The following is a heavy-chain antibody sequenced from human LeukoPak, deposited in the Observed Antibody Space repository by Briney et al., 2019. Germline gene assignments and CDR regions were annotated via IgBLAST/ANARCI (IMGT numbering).Heavy chain of an antibody. V-gene: IGHV1-69*04. D-gene: IGHD6-13*01. CDR1: GGTFSSYA. J-gene: IGHJ4*02. CDR2: IIPILGMA. CDR3: AREGQLVPFDY. Sequence: GSSVKVSCKASGGTFSSYAISWVRQAPGQGLEWMGRIIPILGMANYAQRFQGRVTITADKSTSTAYMELSSLRSEDTAVYYCAREGQLVPFDYWGQGTLVTVSS.